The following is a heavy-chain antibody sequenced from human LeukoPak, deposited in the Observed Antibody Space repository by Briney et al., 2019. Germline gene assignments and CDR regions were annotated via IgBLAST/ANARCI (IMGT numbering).Heavy chain of an antibody. D-gene: IGHD6-13*01. Sequence: GGSLRLSCAASGSTFSSYWMHWVRQAPGKGLVWVSRINSDGSSTSYADSVKGRFTISRDNAKNTLYLQMNSLRAEDTAVYYCARDDPYAGNRAFDIWGQGTMVTVSS. CDR3: ARDDPYAGNRAFDI. V-gene: IGHV3-74*01. CDR1: GSTFSSYW. CDR2: INSDGSST. J-gene: IGHJ3*02.